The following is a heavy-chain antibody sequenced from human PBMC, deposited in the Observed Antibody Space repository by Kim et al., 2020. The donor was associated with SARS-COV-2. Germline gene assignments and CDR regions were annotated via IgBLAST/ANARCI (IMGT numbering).Heavy chain of an antibody. Sequence: GGSLRLSCAASGFTFSSYSMNWVRQAPGKGLEWVSSISSSSSYIYYADSVKGRFTISRDNAKNSLYLQMNSLRAEDTAVYYCARAANNGGAYYYYYGMDVWGQGTTVTVSS. J-gene: IGHJ6*02. CDR3: ARAANNGGAYYYYYGMDV. CDR1: GFTFSSYS. V-gene: IGHV3-21*01. D-gene: IGHD1-1*01. CDR2: ISSSSSYI.